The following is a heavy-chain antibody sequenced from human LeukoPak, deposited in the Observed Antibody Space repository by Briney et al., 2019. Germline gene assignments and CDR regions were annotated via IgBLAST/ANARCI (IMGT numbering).Heavy chain of an antibody. V-gene: IGHV3-23*01. CDR2: VGGSGSKT. CDR3: ARDLGKGRYFDY. Sequence: GGSLRLSCAASGFTFSSYGLSWVRQAPGKGLEWVSGVGGSGSKTYYVDSVKGRFTISRDNSKNTLYLQMDSLRAEDMAVYYCARDLGKGRYFDYWGQGTLVTVSS. D-gene: IGHD4-23*01. CDR1: GFTFSSYG. J-gene: IGHJ4*02.